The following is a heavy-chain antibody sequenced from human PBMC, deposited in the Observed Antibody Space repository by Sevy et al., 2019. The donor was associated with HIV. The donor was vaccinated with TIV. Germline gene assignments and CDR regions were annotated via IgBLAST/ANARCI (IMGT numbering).Heavy chain of an antibody. CDR1: GFTFSSYS. Sequence: GGSLRLSCAASGFTFSSYSMNWVRQAPGKGLEWVSSISSSSSYIYYADSVKGRFTISRDNAKNSLYLQMNSLRAEDTAVYYCARDGYSNYVGHALDIWGQGTMVTVSS. CDR2: ISSSSSYI. V-gene: IGHV3-21*01. J-gene: IGHJ3*02. D-gene: IGHD4-4*01. CDR3: ARDGYSNYVGHALDI.